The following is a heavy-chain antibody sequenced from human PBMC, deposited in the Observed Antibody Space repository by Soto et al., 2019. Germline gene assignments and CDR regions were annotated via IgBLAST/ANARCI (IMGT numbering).Heavy chain of an antibody. V-gene: IGHV3-15*01. CDR3: TTTKGRLEPPTNDF. Sequence: VQLVESGGGLVKPGGSLRLSCAGSGFTFSNAWMSWVRRAPGKGLEWVGRIKSNAYGGAIDYAAPVKGRFTISRYDSKSTLFPQMNNLRAEDTAVYSCTTTKGRLEPPTNDFWGQGTPVIVSS. J-gene: IGHJ4*02. D-gene: IGHD2-8*01. CDR2: IKSNAYGGAI. CDR1: GFTFSNAW.